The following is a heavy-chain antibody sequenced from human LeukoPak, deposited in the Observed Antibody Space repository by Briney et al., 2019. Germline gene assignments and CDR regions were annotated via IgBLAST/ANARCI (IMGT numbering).Heavy chain of an antibody. CDR1: GGSISSYY. CDR3: ARTIGWSGYFYFDY. CDR2: IYTSGST. D-gene: IGHD3-3*01. J-gene: IGHJ4*02. Sequence: MPSETLSLTCTVSGGSISSYYWSWIRQPAGKGLEWIGRIYTSGSTNYNPSLKSRVTMSVDTSKNQFSLKLSSVTAADTAVYYCARTIGWSGYFYFDYWGQGTLVTVSS. V-gene: IGHV4-4*07.